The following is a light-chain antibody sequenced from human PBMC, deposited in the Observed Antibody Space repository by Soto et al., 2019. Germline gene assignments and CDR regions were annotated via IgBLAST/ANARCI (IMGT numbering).Light chain of an antibody. Sequence: QSALTQPRSVSGSPGQSVTISCTGTSSEVGNYNYVSWYQQHPGKAPKAMIYDVNKWPSGVPDRFSGSKSVNTASLTISGVQAEDEADYCCCSYAGSYTWVFGGGTKLTVL. V-gene: IGLV2-11*01. CDR1: SSEVGNYNY. CDR3: CSYAGSYTWV. CDR2: DVN. J-gene: IGLJ3*02.